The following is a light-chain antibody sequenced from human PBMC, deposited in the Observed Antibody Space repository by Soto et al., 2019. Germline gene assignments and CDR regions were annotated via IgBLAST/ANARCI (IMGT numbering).Light chain of an antibody. V-gene: IGLV1-40*01. CDR1: SSNIGAGYD. Sequence: QSVLTQPPSVSGAPGQRVTISCTGSSSNIGAGYDVHWYQQLPGTAPKLLIYGNSNRPSGVPDRFSGSKSGTSASLAITGLQAEDEADYYCQPYDSSLSFVFGGGTKLTVL. CDR2: GNS. CDR3: QPYDSSLSFV. J-gene: IGLJ3*02.